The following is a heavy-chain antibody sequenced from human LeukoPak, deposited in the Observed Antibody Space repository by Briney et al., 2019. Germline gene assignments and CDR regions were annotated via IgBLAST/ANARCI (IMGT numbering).Heavy chain of an antibody. CDR3: ARDRCSGGSCYSGH. J-gene: IGHJ4*02. CDR2: ISSSSSYI. Sequence: GGSLRLSCAASGFTFSSYSMNWVRQAPGKGLEWVSSISSSSSYIYYADSVKGRFTISRDNSKNTLYLQMNSLRAEDTAVYYCARDRCSGGSCYSGHWGQGTLVTVSS. CDR1: GFTFSSYS. V-gene: IGHV3-21*04. D-gene: IGHD2-15*01.